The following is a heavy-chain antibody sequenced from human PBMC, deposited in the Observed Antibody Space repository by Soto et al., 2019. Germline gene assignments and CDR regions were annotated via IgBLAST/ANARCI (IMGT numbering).Heavy chain of an antibody. CDR1: GYTFIRYG. CDR3: ARGGYYDYSWGKLSHYGLDV. V-gene: IGHV1-18*01. J-gene: IGHJ6*02. D-gene: IGHD3-16*01. Sequence: QVQLVQSAAEVKKPGASVKVSCKASGYTFIRYGITWVRQAPGQGLEWMGWISPYNDYTIYAQKLQGRVTMTTDTSNSTVSMEQRGMKSDDTAVYYCARGGYYDYSWGKLSHYGLDVWGQGTSVTVSS. CDR2: ISPYNDYT.